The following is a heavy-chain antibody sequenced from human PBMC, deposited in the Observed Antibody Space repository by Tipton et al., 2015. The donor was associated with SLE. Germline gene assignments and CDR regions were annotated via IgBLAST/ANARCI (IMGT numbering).Heavy chain of an antibody. J-gene: IGHJ4*02. CDR3: ARGNWNYQSY. Sequence: QVQLVQSGPEVKKPGASVKVSCKASGYTFTSYDISWVRQATGQGPEWMGWMNPNSGNTGYAQQFQGRVTMTRNTSISTAYMELSSLRSDDTAVYYCARGNWNYQSYWGQGTLVTVSS. CDR1: GYTFTSYD. CDR2: MNPNSGNT. D-gene: IGHD1-7*01. V-gene: IGHV1-8*01.